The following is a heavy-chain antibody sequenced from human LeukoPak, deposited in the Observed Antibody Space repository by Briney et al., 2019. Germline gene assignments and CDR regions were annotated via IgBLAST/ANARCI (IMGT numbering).Heavy chain of an antibody. D-gene: IGHD5-18*01. J-gene: IGHJ3*02. V-gene: IGHV1-18*01. Sequence: ASVKVSCKASGYTFTSYGITWVRQAPGQGLEWMGWISAYNSKTNYAQNFQGRVTMTTDTSTTTAYMEVTSLRSDDTAVYYCARDRGYSYGTDAFHIWGQGTLVTVSS. CDR3: ARDRGYSYGTDAFHI. CDR1: GYTFTSYG. CDR2: ISAYNSKT.